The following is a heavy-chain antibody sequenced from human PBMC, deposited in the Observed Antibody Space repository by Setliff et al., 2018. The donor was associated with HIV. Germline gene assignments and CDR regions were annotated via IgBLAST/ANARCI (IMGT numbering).Heavy chain of an antibody. CDR2: ISDDGTRT. CDR3: ARRGLTGRLDAFDF. V-gene: IGHV3-23*01. D-gene: IGHD4-4*01. J-gene: IGHJ3*01. CDR1: AFIFHNHA. Sequence: PGGSLRLSCAASAFIFHNHAMSWVRQVPGQGLEWVSAISDDGTRTLYADFVKGRFTISRDNYRSTLCLQMNSLGVEDTAFYYCARRGLTGRLDAFDFWGPGTMVTVSS.